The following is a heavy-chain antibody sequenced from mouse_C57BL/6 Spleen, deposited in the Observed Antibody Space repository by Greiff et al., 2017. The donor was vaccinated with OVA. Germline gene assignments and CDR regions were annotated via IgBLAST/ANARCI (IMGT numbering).Heavy chain of an antibody. V-gene: IGHV1-53*01. D-gene: IGHD2-1*01. CDR1: GYTFTSYW. Sequence: QVHVKQPGTELVKPGASVKLSCKASGYTFTSYWMHWVKQRPGQGLEWIGNINPSNGGTNYNEKFKSKATLTVDKSSSTAYMQLSSLTSEDSAVYYCARDGNSYYYAMDYWGQGTSVTVSS. CDR3: ARDGNSYYYAMDY. CDR2: INPSNGGT. J-gene: IGHJ4*01.